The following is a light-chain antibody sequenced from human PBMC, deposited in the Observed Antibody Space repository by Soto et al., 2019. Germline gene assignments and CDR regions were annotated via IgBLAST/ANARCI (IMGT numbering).Light chain of an antibody. J-gene: IGLJ1*01. CDR3: CSYAGSYRYV. V-gene: IGLV2-11*01. CDR2: DVN. Sequence: QSVLTQPRSVSGSPGQSVTISCTGTSSDVGGYNYVSWYQQHPGKAPKLMIYDVNKRPSGVPDRFSGSKSGNTASLTISGLQAEDEADYYCCSYAGSYRYVFGTGTRSPS. CDR1: SSDVGGYNY.